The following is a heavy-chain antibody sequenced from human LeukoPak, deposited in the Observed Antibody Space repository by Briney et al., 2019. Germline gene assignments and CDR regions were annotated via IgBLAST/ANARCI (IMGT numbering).Heavy chain of an antibody. CDR1: GFTFDDYA. D-gene: IGHD3-10*01. CDR3: AKALRFGSYYFDY. J-gene: IGHJ4*02. Sequence: PGGSLRLSCAASGFTFDDYAMHWVRQAPGKGLEWVSGINWNSASIGYADSVEGRFTISRDNAKNSLYQQMNSLRAEDTALYFCAKALRFGSYYFDYWGQGTLVTVSS. CDR2: INWNSASI. V-gene: IGHV3-9*01.